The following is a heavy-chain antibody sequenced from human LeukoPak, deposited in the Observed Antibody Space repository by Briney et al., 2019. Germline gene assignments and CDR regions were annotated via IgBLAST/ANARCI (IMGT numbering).Heavy chain of an antibody. J-gene: IGHJ4*02. V-gene: IGHV3-48*03. CDR3: ARENSNYEVDY. Sequence: GGSLRLSXAASGFTFSSYEMHWVRQAPGKGLEWVSYISSSGSTIYYADSVKGRFTISRDNAKNSLYLQMNSLRAEDTAIYYCARENSNYEVDYWGQGTLVTVSS. D-gene: IGHD4-11*01. CDR2: ISSSGSTI. CDR1: GFTFSSYE.